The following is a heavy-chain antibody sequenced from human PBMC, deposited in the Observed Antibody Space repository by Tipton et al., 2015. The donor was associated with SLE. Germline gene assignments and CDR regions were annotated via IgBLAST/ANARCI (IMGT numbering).Heavy chain of an antibody. CDR2: IYYRGST. V-gene: IGHV4-59*08. J-gene: IGHJ6*03. Sequence: TLSLTCTVSGGSINSYYWSWIRQPPGKGLEWIGYIYYRGSTIYNPSLKSRVTISVDTSKNQFSLKLNSVTAADTAVYYCARGQGSRWTYYYYYMDVWGKGTTVTVSS. D-gene: IGHD6-13*01. CDR3: ARGQGSRWTYYYYYMDV. CDR1: GGSINSYY.